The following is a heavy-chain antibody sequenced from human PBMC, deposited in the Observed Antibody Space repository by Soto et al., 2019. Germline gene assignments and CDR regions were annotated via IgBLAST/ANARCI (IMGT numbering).Heavy chain of an antibody. CDR3: ARVRIFDYWFDP. CDR1: GYSISGGFY. CDR2: IYHSGSA. D-gene: IGHD3-3*01. Sequence: ETLSLTCDVSGYSISGGFYWGWIRQPPGKGLEWIANIYHSGSAYYTPSLKTRVTTSVDTSKNQISLRLNSVTAADTAVYFCARVRIFDYWFDPLGQGIPVTVSS. V-gene: IGHV4-38-2*01. J-gene: IGHJ5*02.